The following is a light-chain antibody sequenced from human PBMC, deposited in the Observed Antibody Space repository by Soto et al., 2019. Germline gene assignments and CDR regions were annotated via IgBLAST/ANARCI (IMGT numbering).Light chain of an antibody. Sequence: EILSTQSPGTLSLSPGERATLSCRASQNIRSSYFAWFQQKPGQAPRLLIYDASNRATGIPARFSGSGSGTDFTLTISSPQSEDLGIYYCQQFNTWPRTLGQGTNVDIK. J-gene: IGKJ1*01. CDR2: DAS. CDR1: QNIRSSY. V-gene: IGKV3-20*01. CDR3: QQFNTWPRT.